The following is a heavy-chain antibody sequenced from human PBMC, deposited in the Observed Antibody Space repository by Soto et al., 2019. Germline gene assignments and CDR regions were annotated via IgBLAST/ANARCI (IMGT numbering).Heavy chain of an antibody. CDR3: ARVGPAHYYDSSGYYSPLDY. V-gene: IGHV1-69*01. J-gene: IGHJ4*02. D-gene: IGHD3-22*01. CDR2: IIPMFGTA. Sequence: QVQLVQSGAEVKKPGSSAKVSCKASGDTFSSYAINWVRQAPGQGLEWMGGIIPMFGTANDAQKFKGRVTITEGESTSTVYMELSSLRSEDTAVYYCARVGPAHYYDSSGYYSPLDYWGQGTLVTVSS. CDR1: GDTFSSYA.